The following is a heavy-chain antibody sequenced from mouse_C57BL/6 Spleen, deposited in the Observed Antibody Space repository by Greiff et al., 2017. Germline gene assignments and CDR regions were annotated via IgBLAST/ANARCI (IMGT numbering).Heavy chain of an antibody. CDR1: GFTFNTYA. D-gene: IGHD2-14*01. J-gene: IGHJ2*01. CDR3: VRVAGWYGVFDY. Sequence: GGGLVQPKGSLKLSCAASGFTFNTYAMHWVRQAPGKGLEWVARIRSKSSNYATYYADSVKDRFTISRDDSQTMLYLQMNNLKTDDTAMFYCVRVAGWYGVFDYWGQGTTLTVSS. V-gene: IGHV10-3*01. CDR2: IRSKSSNYAT.